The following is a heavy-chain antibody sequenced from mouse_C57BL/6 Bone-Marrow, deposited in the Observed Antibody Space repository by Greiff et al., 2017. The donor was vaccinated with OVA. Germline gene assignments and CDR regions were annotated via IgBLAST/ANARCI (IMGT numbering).Heavy chain of an antibody. V-gene: IGHV5-17*01. D-gene: IGHD2-5*01. CDR1: GFTFSDYG. Sequence: EVMLVESGGGLVKPGGSLKLSCAASGFTFSDYGMHWVRQAPEKGLEWVAYISSGSSTIYYADTVKGRVTISRDNAKNTLFLQMTSLRSEDTAMYDCARGPYSNGDWFAYWGQGTLVTVSA. CDR3: ARGPYSNGDWFAY. CDR2: ISSGSSTI. J-gene: IGHJ3*01.